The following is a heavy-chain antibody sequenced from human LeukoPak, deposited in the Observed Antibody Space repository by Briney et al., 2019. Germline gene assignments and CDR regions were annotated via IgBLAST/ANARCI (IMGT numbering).Heavy chain of an antibody. CDR2: IIPVFGTA. CDR3: ARVSGQYSGSYAHFDY. V-gene: IGHV1-69*01. D-gene: IGHD1-26*01. J-gene: IGHJ4*02. Sequence: GASVKVSCKASGGTFSSYAISWVRQAPGQGLEWMGGIIPVFGTANYAQKFQGRVTITADESTSTAYMELSSLRSEDTAVYYCARVSGQYSGSYAHFDYWGQGTLVTVSS. CDR1: GGTFSSYA.